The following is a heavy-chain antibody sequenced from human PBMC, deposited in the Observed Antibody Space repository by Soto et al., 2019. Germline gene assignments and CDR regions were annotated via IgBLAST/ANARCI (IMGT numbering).Heavy chain of an antibody. V-gene: IGHV4-39*01. CDR3: ACLRPVSIDL. D-gene: IGHD4-17*01. J-gene: IGHJ2*01. CDR2: VYYSGST. Sequence: SETLSLTCSVSGGSITSSSHYWGWIRQPPGKGLEWIGSVYYSGSTYYNPSLKSRVTISEDTSKNKFYLKLRSVTAADTAVYFRACLRPVSIDLWGRGTGV. CDR1: GGSITSSSHY.